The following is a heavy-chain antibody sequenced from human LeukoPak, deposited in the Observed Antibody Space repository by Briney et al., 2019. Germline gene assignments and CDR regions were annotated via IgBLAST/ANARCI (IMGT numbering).Heavy chain of an antibody. Sequence: GGSLRLSCAASGFIFSSYAMNWVRQAPGKGLEWVSSISSSSSYIYYADSVKGRFTISRDNAKNSLYLQMNSLRAEDTAVYYCASVIVVGGGISYDYWGQGTLVTVSS. CDR3: ASVIVVGGGISYDY. J-gene: IGHJ4*02. V-gene: IGHV3-21*01. CDR2: ISSSSSYI. D-gene: IGHD3-22*01. CDR1: GFIFSSYA.